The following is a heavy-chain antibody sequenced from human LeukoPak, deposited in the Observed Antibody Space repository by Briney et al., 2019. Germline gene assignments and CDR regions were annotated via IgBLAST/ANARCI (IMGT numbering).Heavy chain of an antibody. D-gene: IGHD6-19*01. CDR1: GGSINNFY. V-gene: IGHV4-4*07. CDR2: IDTSGNT. J-gene: IGHJ4*02. Sequence: SETLSLTCTVSGGSINNFYWSWIRQPAGKGLEWIGRIDTSGNTNYNPSLKSRVTMSVDTSKNQFSLKLSSVTAADTAVYYCARDGYSSGWYDYWGQGTLVTVSS. CDR3: ARDGYSSGWYDY.